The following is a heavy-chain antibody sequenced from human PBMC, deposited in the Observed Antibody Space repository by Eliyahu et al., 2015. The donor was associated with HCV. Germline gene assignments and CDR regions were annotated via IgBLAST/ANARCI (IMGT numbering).Heavy chain of an antibody. V-gene: IGHV3-7*01. CDR1: GFTFSKYW. J-gene: IGHJ4*02. D-gene: IGHD4-17*01. CDR2: IKQDESEK. Sequence: EVQLVESGGGLVQPGGSLRLSCAASGFTFSKYWMSWVRQAPGKGLGWVANIKQDESEKYYVDSVKGRFTISRDNTKNSLYLQMISLRAEDTAVYYCGRYGDYGRDHFDYWGQGTLVTVSS. CDR3: GRYGDYGRDHFDY.